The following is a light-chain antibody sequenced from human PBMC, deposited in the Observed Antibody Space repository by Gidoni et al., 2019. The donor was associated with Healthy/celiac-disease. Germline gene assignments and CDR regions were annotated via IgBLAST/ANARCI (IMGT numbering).Light chain of an antibody. CDR1: QCISSY. CDR2: AAS. J-gene: IGKJ5*01. CDR3: PIT. V-gene: IGKV1D-8*01. Sequence: VIWMTQSPSLLSASTGDRVTISCRMSQCISSYVAWYQQKPGKAPELLIYAASTLQSGVPSRFSGSGSGTDFTLTISCLQSEDFATYSFPITFGQXTRLEIK.